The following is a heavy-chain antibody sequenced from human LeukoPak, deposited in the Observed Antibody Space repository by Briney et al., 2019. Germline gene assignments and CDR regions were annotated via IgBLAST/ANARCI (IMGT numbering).Heavy chain of an antibody. CDR3: ARDQSDYYGSGSYSEGSY. CDR2: ISSSSSYI. D-gene: IGHD3-10*01. CDR1: GFTFSSYS. V-gene: IGHV3-21*01. J-gene: IGHJ4*02. Sequence: TGGSLRLSCAASGFTFSSYSMNWVRQAPGKGLEWVSSISSSSSYIYYADSVKGRFTISRDNAKNSLYLQMNGLRDEDTAVYYCARDQSDYYGSGSYSEGSYWGQGTLVTVSS.